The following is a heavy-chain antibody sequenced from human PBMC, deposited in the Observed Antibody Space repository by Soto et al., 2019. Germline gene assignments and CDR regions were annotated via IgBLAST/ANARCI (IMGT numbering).Heavy chain of an antibody. D-gene: IGHD1-20*01. Sequence: QVQLVESGGGVVQPGRSLRLSCAASGFTFSSYGMHWVRQAPGKGLEWVAVIWYDGSNKYYADSVKGRFTISRDNSKNTLYLQMNSLRAEDTAVYYCARDITGDGYNYVDCWGQGTLVTVSS. V-gene: IGHV3-33*01. J-gene: IGHJ4*02. CDR1: GFTFSSYG. CDR2: IWYDGSNK. CDR3: ARDITGDGYNYVDC.